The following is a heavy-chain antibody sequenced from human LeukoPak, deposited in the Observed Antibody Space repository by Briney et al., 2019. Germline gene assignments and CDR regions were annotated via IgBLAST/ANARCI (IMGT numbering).Heavy chain of an antibody. V-gene: IGHV1-8*01. CDR1: GYTFTSYD. J-gene: IGHJ4*02. CDR3: ARVLWFGESRSGPDDY. D-gene: IGHD3-10*01. Sequence: GASVKVSCKASGYTFTSYDINWVRQATGQGLEWMGWMNPNSGNTGYAQKFQGRVTMTRNTSISTACMELSSLRSEDTAVHYCARVLWFGESRSGPDDYWGQGTLVTVSS. CDR2: MNPNSGNT.